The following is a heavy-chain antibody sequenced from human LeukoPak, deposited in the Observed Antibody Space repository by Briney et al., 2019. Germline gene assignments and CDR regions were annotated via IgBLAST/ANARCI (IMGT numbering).Heavy chain of an antibody. Sequence: GGSLRLSCAISGFTVRDNYMTWVRQAPGKGLESVSVIYIDGSTYYADSVKGRSTISGDNSKNILYFQMNTLRAEDTAVYHCATGGGRGYSYGALDYWGQGTPVTVSS. V-gene: IGHV3-66*01. J-gene: IGHJ4*02. CDR2: IYIDGST. CDR3: ATGGGRGYSYGALDY. CDR1: GFTVRDNY. D-gene: IGHD5-18*01.